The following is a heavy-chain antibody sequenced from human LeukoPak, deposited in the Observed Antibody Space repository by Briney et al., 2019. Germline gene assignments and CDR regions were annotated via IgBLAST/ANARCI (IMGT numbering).Heavy chain of an antibody. V-gene: IGHV3-30-3*01. Sequence: GGSLRLSCAASGFTFSSYAMHWVRQAPGKGLEWVAVISYDGSNKYYADSVKGRFTISRDNSKNTLYLQMNSLRAEDTAVYYCARDEGLLWFGEFNPPEQWGQGTLVTVSS. CDR3: ARDEGLLWFGEFNPPEQ. CDR1: GFTFSSYA. D-gene: IGHD3-10*01. CDR2: ISYDGSNK. J-gene: IGHJ4*02.